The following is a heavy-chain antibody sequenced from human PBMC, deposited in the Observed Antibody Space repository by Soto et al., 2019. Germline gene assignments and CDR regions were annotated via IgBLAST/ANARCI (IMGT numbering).Heavy chain of an antibody. CDR3: ARGGGAVAVGWFYYYYGMDV. Sequence: KPSETLSLTCAVYGGSFSGYYWSWIRQPPGKGLEWIGEINHSGSTNYNPSLKSRVTISVDTSKNQFSLRLSSVTAADTAVYYCARGGGAVAVGWFYYYYGMDVWGQGTTVTV. V-gene: IGHV4-34*01. D-gene: IGHD6-19*01. J-gene: IGHJ6*02. CDR2: INHSGST. CDR1: GGSFSGYY.